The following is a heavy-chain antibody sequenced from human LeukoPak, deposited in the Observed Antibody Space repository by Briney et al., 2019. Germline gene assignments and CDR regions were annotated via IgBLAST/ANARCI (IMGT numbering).Heavy chain of an antibody. Sequence: GGSLRLSCAASGFTFSSYAMSWVRQAPGKGLEWVSAISGSGGSTYYADSVKGRFTISRDNSKDTLYLQMNSLRAEDTAVYYCAKDRNQYFDPNFDYWGQGTLVTVSS. J-gene: IGHJ4*02. CDR1: GFTFSSYA. CDR3: AKDRNQYFDPNFDY. V-gene: IGHV3-23*01. CDR2: ISGSGGST. D-gene: IGHD3-9*01.